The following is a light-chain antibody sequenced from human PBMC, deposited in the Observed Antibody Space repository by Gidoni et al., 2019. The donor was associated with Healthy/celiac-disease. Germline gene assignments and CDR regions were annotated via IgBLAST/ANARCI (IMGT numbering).Light chain of an antibody. CDR3: NSRDSSGNLV. CDR2: GKN. V-gene: IGLV3-19*01. J-gene: IGLJ2*01. Sequence: SSELTQDPAGSVALGQTVRITCQGDSLRSYYASWYQQKPGQAPVLVIYGKNNRPSGIPDRFSGSSSGNTASLTITGAQAEDEADYYCNSRDSSGNLVFGGGTKLTVL. CDR1: SLRSYY.